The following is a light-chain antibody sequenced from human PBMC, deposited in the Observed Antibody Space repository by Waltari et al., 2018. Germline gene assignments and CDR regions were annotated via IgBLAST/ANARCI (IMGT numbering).Light chain of an antibody. V-gene: IGLV1-44*01. J-gene: IGLJ3*02. CDR3: AAWDDSLNGWV. CDR2: RNT. CDR1: RINIGSNT. Sequence: QSVLTQPPSASGTPGQRVTISCSGGRINIGSNTVNWYQQLPGTTPKLLRYRNTQRPSGVPDRFTGSKSGTSASLAISGLQSEDGADYYCAAWDDSLNGWVFGGGTRLTVL.